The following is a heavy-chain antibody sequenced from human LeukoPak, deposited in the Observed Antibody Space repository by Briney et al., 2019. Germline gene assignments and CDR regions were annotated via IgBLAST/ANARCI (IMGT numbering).Heavy chain of an antibody. Sequence: ASVKVSCKASGYTFASYDINWVRQATGQGLEWMGWMNPNSGNTGYAQKFQGRVTMTRNTSISTAYMELSSLRSEDTAVYYCARGKKQWLVLTYFDYWGQGTLVTVSS. CDR3: ARGKKQWLVLTYFDY. J-gene: IGHJ4*02. CDR1: GYTFASYD. V-gene: IGHV1-8*01. CDR2: MNPNSGNT. D-gene: IGHD6-19*01.